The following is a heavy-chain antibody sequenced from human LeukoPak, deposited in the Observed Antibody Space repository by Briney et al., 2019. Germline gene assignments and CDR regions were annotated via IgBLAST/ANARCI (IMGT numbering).Heavy chain of an antibody. D-gene: IGHD3-9*01. V-gene: IGHV4-59*01. CDR1: GGSTSSYY. J-gene: IGHJ6*04. CDR2: IYYRGST. CDR3: ARGGGYYDILTGDYGLDV. Sequence: SETLPLTCSVSGGSTSSYYWSWIRQPPGKGLEWIGYIYYRGSTNYNPSLKSRVTISVDTSKNQFSLKLRSVTAADTAVYCCARGGGYYDILTGDYGLDVWGKGTTVTVSS.